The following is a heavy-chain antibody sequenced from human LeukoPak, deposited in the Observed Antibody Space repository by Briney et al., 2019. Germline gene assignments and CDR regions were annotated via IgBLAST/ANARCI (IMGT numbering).Heavy chain of an antibody. Sequence: PGGSLKLSCAASGFTFSGSAMHWVRQASGKGLEWVGRIRSKANSYATAYAASVKGRFTISRDDSKNTAYLQMNSLKTEDTAVYYGTRHYDYGVYYFDYWGQGTLVTVSS. CDR2: IRSKANSYAT. D-gene: IGHD4-17*01. CDR3: TRHYDYGVYYFDY. J-gene: IGHJ4*02. CDR1: GFTFSGSA. V-gene: IGHV3-73*01.